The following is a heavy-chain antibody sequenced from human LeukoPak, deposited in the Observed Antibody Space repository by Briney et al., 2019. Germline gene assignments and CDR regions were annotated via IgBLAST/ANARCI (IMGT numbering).Heavy chain of an antibody. J-gene: IGHJ3*02. Sequence: GGSLRLSCAASGFTFSSYAMHWVRQAPGKGLEWVAVISYDGSNKYYADSVKGRFTISRDNSKNTLYLQMNSLRAEDTAVYYCARDRSYSSTLIGDAFDIWGQGTMVTVSS. CDR3: ARDRSYSSTLIGDAFDI. V-gene: IGHV3-30-3*01. CDR2: ISYDGSNK. D-gene: IGHD6-13*01. CDR1: GFTFSSYA.